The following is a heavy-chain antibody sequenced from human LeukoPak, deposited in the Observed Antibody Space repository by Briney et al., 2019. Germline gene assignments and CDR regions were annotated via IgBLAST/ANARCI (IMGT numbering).Heavy chain of an antibody. CDR2: IYYSGST. Sequence: KPSETLSLTCTVSGDSISSHYWNWIRQPPGKGLEWIGYIYYSGSTNYNPFLKSRVTISVDTSKNQFSLKLSSVTAADTALYYCAREKMQGSSGYYSHFVYWGQGTLVTVSS. D-gene: IGHD3-22*01. V-gene: IGHV4-59*11. CDR3: AREKMQGSSGYYSHFVY. J-gene: IGHJ4*02. CDR1: GDSISSHY.